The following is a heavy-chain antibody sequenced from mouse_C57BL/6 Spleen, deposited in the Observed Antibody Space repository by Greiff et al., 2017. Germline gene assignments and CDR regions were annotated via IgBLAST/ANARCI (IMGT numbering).Heavy chain of an antibody. CDR1: GYTFTDYE. J-gene: IGHJ2*01. CDR2: IDPETGGT. V-gene: IGHV1-15*01. Sequence: QVQLQQSGAELVRPGASVTLSCKASGYTFTDYEMHWVKQTPVHGLEWIGAIDPETGGTAYNQKFKGKAILTADKSSSTAYMELRSLTSEDSAVYYCTRKDYGSSYFDYWGQGTTRTVSS. D-gene: IGHD1-1*01. CDR3: TRKDYGSSYFDY.